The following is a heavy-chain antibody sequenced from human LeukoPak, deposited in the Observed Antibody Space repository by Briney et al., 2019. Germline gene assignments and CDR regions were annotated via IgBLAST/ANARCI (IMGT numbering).Heavy chain of an antibody. V-gene: IGHV3-23*01. Sequence: GGSLRLSCAASGFTFSSYEMNWVRQAPGKGLEWVSAISGSGGSTYYADSVKGRFTISRGNSKNTLYLQMNSLRAEDTAVYYCAKAQQLVLFDYWGQGTLVTVSS. CDR1: GFTFSSYE. D-gene: IGHD6-13*01. CDR2: ISGSGGST. CDR3: AKAQQLVLFDY. J-gene: IGHJ4*02.